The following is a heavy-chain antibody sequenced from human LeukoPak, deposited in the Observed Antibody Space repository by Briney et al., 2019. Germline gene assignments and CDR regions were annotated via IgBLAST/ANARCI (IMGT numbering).Heavy chain of an antibody. CDR3: ARTPTVAVMYAGHVDY. D-gene: IGHD2-8*01. CDR2: FYPGDSDT. Sequence: GESLQISFKSSGYPFSTYWIAWVRPLPGKGLEWLGTFYPGDSDTRYGPSFQGQVTISADKSINTAYLQWSSLKASDTAMYYCARTPTVAVMYAGHVDYWGQGTLVTVSS. V-gene: IGHV5-51*01. J-gene: IGHJ4*02. CDR1: GYPFSTYW.